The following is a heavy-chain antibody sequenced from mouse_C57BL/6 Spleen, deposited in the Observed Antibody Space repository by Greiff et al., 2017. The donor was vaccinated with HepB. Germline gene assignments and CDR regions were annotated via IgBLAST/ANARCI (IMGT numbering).Heavy chain of an antibody. J-gene: IGHJ3*01. CDR3: ARVGGYGCFAY. V-gene: IGHV5-4*03. Sequence: EVKLMESGGGLVKPGGSLKLSCAASGFTFSSYAMSWVRQTPEKRLEWVATISDGGSYTYYPDNVKGRFTISRDNAKNNLYLQMSHLKSEDTAMYYCARVGGYGCFAYWGQGTLVTVSA. CDR2: ISDGGSYT. D-gene: IGHD2-2*01. CDR1: GFTFSSYA.